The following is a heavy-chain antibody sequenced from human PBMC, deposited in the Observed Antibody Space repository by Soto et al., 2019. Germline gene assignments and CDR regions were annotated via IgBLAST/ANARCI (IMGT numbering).Heavy chain of an antibody. Sequence: PSETLSLTCTVSGGSISSYYWSWIRQPPGKGLEWIGYIYYSGSTNYNPSLKSRVTISVDTSKNQFSLKLSSVTAADTAVYYCARHRAYARYGESGYENWGQGTLVTVSS. V-gene: IGHV4-59*08. CDR3: ARHRAYARYGESGYEN. J-gene: IGHJ4*02. CDR2: IYYSGST. CDR1: GGSISSYY. D-gene: IGHD5-12*01.